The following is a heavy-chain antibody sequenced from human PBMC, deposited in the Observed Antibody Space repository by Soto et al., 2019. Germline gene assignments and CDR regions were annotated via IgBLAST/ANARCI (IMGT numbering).Heavy chain of an antibody. J-gene: IGHJ4*02. V-gene: IGHV4-59*01. CDR1: GGNISSYY. CDR3: ARASGSNGVFDY. D-gene: IGHD1-26*01. Sequence: SESLSVSCPVAGGNISSYYWRWIRQPPGKGLEWIGYFYYGGSTNYNPSLKSRVTFPIDTSKNQFSLKLSSVTAADTAVYYCARASGSNGVFDYWGQGTLVTVSS. CDR2: FYYGGST.